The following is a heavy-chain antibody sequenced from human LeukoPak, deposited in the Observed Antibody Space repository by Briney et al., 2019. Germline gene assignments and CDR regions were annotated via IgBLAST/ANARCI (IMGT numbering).Heavy chain of an antibody. J-gene: IGHJ4*02. V-gene: IGHV3-15*01. Sequence: GGSLRLSCVGSGFTFSDAWMSWVRQAPGKGLEWVGRIKSKSDGGTIDYAAPVKGRFTISRDESRNTLYLQMNSLKTEDTAVYYCTTRRQDGWWGQGTLVTVS. CDR2: IKSKSDGGTI. D-gene: IGHD2-15*01. CDR1: GFTFSDAW. CDR3: TTRRQDGW.